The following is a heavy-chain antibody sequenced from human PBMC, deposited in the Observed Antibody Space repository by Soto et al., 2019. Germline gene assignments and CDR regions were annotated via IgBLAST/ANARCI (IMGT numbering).Heavy chain of an antibody. CDR1: GGSFSGYY. J-gene: IGHJ5*02. Sequence: SETLSLTCAVYGGSFSGYYWSWIRQPPGKGLEWIGEINHSGSTNYNPSLKSRVTISVDTSKNQFSLKLSSVTAADTAVYYCARRRGLRFLEWTARWFDPWGQGTLVTFSS. CDR2: INHSGST. D-gene: IGHD3-3*01. V-gene: IGHV4-34*01. CDR3: ARRRGLRFLEWTARWFDP.